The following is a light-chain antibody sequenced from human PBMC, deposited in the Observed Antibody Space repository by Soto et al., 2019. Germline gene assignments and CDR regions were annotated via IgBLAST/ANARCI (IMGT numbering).Light chain of an antibody. Sequence: QSARTQPPSASRSPGQSVTISCTGTSSDVGAYNYVSWYQQHAGKAPKLVIYEVTKRPSGVPDRFSGSKSANTASLTVSGLQAEDESDYYCSSFASSNTWVFGGGTKVTVL. CDR3: SSFASSNTWV. V-gene: IGLV2-8*02. J-gene: IGLJ3*02. CDR2: EVT. CDR1: SSDVGAYNY.